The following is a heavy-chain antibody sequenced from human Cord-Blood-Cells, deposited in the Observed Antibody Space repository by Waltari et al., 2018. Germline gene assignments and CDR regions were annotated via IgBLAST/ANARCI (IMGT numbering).Heavy chain of an antibody. D-gene: IGHD5-18*01. CDR2: INHSGST. J-gene: IGHJ6*02. CDR3: ARGVDTAMQNYYGMDV. V-gene: IGHV4-34*01. CDR1: GGSFRGYY. Sequence: QVQLQQWGAGLLKPSETLSLPCAVYGGSFRGYYWSWISQPPGKGLEWIGEINHSGSTNYNPSLKSRVTISVDTSKNQFSLKLSSVTAADTAVYYCARGVDTAMQNYYGMDVWGQGTTVTVSS.